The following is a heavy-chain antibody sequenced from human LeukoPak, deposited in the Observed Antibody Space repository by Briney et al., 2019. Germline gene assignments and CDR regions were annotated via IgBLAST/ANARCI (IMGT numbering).Heavy chain of an antibody. Sequence: GGSLRLSCAASGFTFSYYAMSWVRQAPGKGLEWVSAISGSGSNTYYADSVKGRFTISRDNSKNTLYLQMNSLRAEETVVYYCAKDIFGSKYCTSASCSSGGNFWGQGTLVTVSS. CDR2: ISGSGSNT. D-gene: IGHD2-2*01. CDR3: AKDIFGSKYCTSASCSSGGNF. V-gene: IGHV3-23*01. CDR1: GFTFSYYA. J-gene: IGHJ4*02.